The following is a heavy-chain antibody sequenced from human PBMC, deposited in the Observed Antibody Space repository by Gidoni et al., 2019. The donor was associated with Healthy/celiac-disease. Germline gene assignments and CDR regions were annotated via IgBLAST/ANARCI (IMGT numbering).Heavy chain of an antibody. J-gene: IGHJ4*02. D-gene: IGHD3-16*01. CDR1: GYTFTSYG. CDR2: ISAYNGNT. CDR3: ARETPELIWGKTTSIDY. V-gene: IGHV1-18*01. Sequence: QVQLVQSGAEVKKPGASVKVSCKASGYTFTSYGISWVRQAPGQGLEWMGWISAYNGNTNYAQKLQGRVTMTTDTSTSTAYMELRSLRSDDTAVYYCARETPELIWGKTTSIDYWGQGTLVTVSS.